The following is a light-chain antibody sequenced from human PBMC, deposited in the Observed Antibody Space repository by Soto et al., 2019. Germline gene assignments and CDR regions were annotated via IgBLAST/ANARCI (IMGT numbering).Light chain of an antibody. J-gene: IGKJ4*01. CDR3: QQYYSAPLT. CDR1: QSVLSSSNNKNY. V-gene: IGKV4-1*01. Sequence: DIVMTQSPDSLAVSLGEKATINCKSSQSVLSSSNNKNYLTWYQQKPGQPPKLLIYWASTRESGVPDRLSGSGSGTDFTLTISSLQAEDVAVYYCQQYYSAPLTFGGGTKVELK. CDR2: WAS.